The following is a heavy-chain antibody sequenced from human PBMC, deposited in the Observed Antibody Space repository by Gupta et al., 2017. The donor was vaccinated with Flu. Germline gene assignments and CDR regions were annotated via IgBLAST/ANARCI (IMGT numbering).Heavy chain of an antibody. J-gene: IGHJ6*02. V-gene: IGHV3-53*02. Sequence: EVQLVETGGGLIQPGGSLRLSCAASGFTASSNNMSWVPQAPGKGLEWVSVIYSGGSTYYADSVKGRFTISRDNSKNTLYLQMNSLRAEDTAVYYCASGCGSGCVVGDYGMDVWGQGTTVTVSS. CDR3: ASGCGSGCVVGDYGMDV. D-gene: IGHD6-19*01. CDR1: GFTASSNN. CDR2: IYSGGST.